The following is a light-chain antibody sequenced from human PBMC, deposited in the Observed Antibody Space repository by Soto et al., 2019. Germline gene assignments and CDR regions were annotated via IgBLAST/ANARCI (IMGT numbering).Light chain of an antibody. Sequence: QPVLTQPPSVSAAPGQKVTISCSGSSSNIGNNYVSWYQQLPGTAPKLLIYDNDKRPSGIPDRFSGSKSGTSGTLGITGLQTGDEADYYCGTWDSSLSVWVFGGGTQLTVL. J-gene: IGLJ3*02. CDR1: SSNIGNNY. CDR2: DND. V-gene: IGLV1-51*01. CDR3: GTWDSSLSVWV.